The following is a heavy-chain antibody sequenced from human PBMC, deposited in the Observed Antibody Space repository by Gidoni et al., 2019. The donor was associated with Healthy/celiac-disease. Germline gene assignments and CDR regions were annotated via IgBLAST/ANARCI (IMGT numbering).Heavy chain of an antibody. D-gene: IGHD3-10*01. CDR3: ASPTYYYGPYGMDV. V-gene: IGHV1-18*04. CDR1: GSTFTSYG. J-gene: IGHJ6*02. CDR2: ISAYNGNT. Sequence: QVQLVQSGAEVKKPGAAVKVSCKASGSTFTSYGISWVRQSPGQGLEWMGWISAYNGNTNYAQKLQGRVPMTTDTSTSTAYMELRSLRSDATAVYDCASPTYYYGPYGMDVWGQGTTVTVSS.